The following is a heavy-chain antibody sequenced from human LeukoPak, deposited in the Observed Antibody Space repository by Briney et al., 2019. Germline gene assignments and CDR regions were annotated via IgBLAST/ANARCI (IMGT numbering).Heavy chain of an antibody. CDR3: ARAEMSQPDYSDY. CDR2: ISSSGSTI. CDR1: GFTFSDYY. Sequence: GGSLRLSCAASGFTFSDYYMSWIRQAPGKGLEWVSYISSSGSTIYYADSVKGRFTISRDNAKNSLYLQMNSLRAEDTAVYYCARAEMSQPDYSDYWGQGTLVTVSS. J-gene: IGHJ4*02. V-gene: IGHV3-11*01. D-gene: IGHD5-24*01.